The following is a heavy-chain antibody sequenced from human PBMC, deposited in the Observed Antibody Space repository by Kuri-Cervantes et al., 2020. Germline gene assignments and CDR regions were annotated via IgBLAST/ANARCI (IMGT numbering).Heavy chain of an antibody. V-gene: IGHV4-31*03. CDR2: IYYSGST. Sequence: SETLSLTCTVSGGSISSGGYYWSWIRQHPGKGLEWIGYIYYSGSTYYNPPLKSRVTISVDTSKNQFSLKLSSVTAADTAVYYCAREGGYNNGYLKIHHWGQGTLVTVSS. CDR1: GGSISSGGYY. D-gene: IGHD5-18*01. J-gene: IGHJ1*01. CDR3: AREGGYNNGYLKIHH.